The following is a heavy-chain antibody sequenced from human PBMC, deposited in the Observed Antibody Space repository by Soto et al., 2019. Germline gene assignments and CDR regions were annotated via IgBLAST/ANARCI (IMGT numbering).Heavy chain of an antibody. CDR3: IHRRVNGGMDH. J-gene: IGHJ4*02. CDR1: GFSLSTSGVG. CDR2: IHWNDDN. Sequence: QITLKESGPTLVKPTQTLTLTCTFSGFSLSTSGVGVGCVRQPPGKALEWLAVIHWNDDNHYTSSLKTRLTVTKDITTNQVVFTMTNIDPVDTGTYYCIHRRVNGGMDHWGPGILVTVSS. V-gene: IGHV2-5*01.